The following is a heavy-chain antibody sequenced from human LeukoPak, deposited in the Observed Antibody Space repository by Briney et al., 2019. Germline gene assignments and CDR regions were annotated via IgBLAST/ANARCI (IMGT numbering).Heavy chain of an antibody. CDR1: GGSLSSGGYY. D-gene: IGHD5-12*01. CDR2: IYYSGST. V-gene: IGHV4-31*03. Sequence: SQTLSLTCTVSGGSLSSGGYYWSWIRQHPGKGLEWIGYIYYSGSTFYNPSLKSRVTISVDTSKNQFSLKLSSVTAADTAVYCCASSEATTTPPPYGMDVWGQGTTVTVSS. J-gene: IGHJ6*02. CDR3: ASSEATTTPPPYGMDV.